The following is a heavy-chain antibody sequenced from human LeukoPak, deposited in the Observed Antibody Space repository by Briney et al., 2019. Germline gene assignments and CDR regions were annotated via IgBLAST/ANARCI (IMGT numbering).Heavy chain of an antibody. CDR2: ISYDGSNK. Sequence: GGSLRLSCAASGFTFSSYAMHWVRQAPGKGLEWVAVISYDGSNKYYADSVKGRFTISRDNSKNTLYLQMNSLRAEDTAVYYCARAEDYYGSGSVGLLASVFDYWGQGTLVTVSS. CDR3: ARAEDYYGSGSVGLLASVFDY. J-gene: IGHJ4*02. V-gene: IGHV3-30-3*01. CDR1: GFTFSSYA. D-gene: IGHD3-10*01.